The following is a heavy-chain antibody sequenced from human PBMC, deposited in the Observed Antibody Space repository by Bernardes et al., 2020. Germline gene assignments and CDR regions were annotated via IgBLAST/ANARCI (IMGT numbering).Heavy chain of an antibody. CDR2: ISSTGKTI. CDR3: ARMGHCSNTSCSDFEH. Sequence: GGSLRLSCAASGFMFSGYEMNWVRQAPGKGLEWVSYISSTGKTIYYADSVKGRFTISRDNAKKSLYLQMNSLRAEDTAVYYCARMGHCSNTSCSDFEHGGEGTLVTVSP. D-gene: IGHD2-2*01. V-gene: IGHV3-48*03. CDR1: GFMFSGYE. J-gene: IGHJ4*02.